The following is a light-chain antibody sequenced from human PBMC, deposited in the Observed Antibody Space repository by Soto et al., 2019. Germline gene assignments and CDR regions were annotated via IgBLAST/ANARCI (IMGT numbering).Light chain of an antibody. CDR3: QQYGSSGT. Sequence: EIWLTQSPGTLSRSPGERATLSWGASQSVSNNYLAWYQQKPRQAPRLLIYGASNRATGIPDSFSGSGSGTDFTLTISRMEPEDFAVYYCQQYGSSGTFGQGTKVDIK. V-gene: IGKV3-20*01. J-gene: IGKJ1*01. CDR1: QSVSNNY. CDR2: GAS.